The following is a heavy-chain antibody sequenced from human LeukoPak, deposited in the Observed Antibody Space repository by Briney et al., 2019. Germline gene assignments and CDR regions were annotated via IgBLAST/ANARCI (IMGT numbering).Heavy chain of an antibody. CDR3: AKEPPRAPYQLLYENWFDP. D-gene: IGHD2-2*02. J-gene: IGHJ5*02. V-gene: IGHV3-23*01. Sequence: PGGSLRLSCAASGFTFSSYAMSWVRQAPRKGLEWVSATSGRGGSKYYAGSVKGRFTISRDNSKNTLYLQMNSLRAEDTAVYYCAKEPPRAPYQLLYENWFDPWGQGTLVTVSS. CDR2: TSGRGGSK. CDR1: GFTFSSYA.